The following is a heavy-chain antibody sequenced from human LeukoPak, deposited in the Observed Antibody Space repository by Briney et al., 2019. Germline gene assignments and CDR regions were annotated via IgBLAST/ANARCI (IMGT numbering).Heavy chain of an antibody. V-gene: IGHV4-30-4*01. J-gene: IGHJ4*02. CDR3: AREDRYGDYFDY. D-gene: IGHD4-17*01. CDR2: IYYSGST. CDR1: GGSISSGDYY. Sequence: PSETLSLTCAVSGGSISSGDYYWSWIRQPPGKGLEWIGYIYYSGSTYYNPSLKSRVTISVDTSKNQFSLKLSSVTAADTAVYYCAREDRYGDYFDYWGQGTLVTVSS.